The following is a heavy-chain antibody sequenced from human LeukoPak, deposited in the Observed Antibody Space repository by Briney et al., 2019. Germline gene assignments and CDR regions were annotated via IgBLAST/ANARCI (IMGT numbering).Heavy chain of an antibody. D-gene: IGHD6-19*01. CDR1: GFTFSSYA. J-gene: IGHJ5*02. V-gene: IGHV3-23*01. Sequence: GGSLRLSCAAPGFTFSSYAMSWVRQAPGKGLEWVSAISGSGGSTYYADSVKGRFTISRDNSKNTLYLQMNSLRAEDTAVYYCAKLRTWLGSSDNWFDPWGQGTLVTVSS. CDR3: AKLRTWLGSSDNWFDP. CDR2: ISGSGGST.